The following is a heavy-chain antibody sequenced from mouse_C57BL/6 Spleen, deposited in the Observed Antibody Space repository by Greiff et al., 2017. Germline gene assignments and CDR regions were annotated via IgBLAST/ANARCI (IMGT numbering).Heavy chain of an antibody. CDR2: ILPGSSST. CDR3: ARLDTYGNYRYYFDY. CDR1: GYTFTGYW. V-gene: IGHV1-9*01. J-gene: IGHJ2*01. Sequence: QVQLQQSGAELMKPGASVKLSCKATGYTFTGYWIEWVKQRPGHGLEWIGEILPGSSSTNYNEKFKGKATFTADTSSNTAYMQLSSLTTEDSAIYYCARLDTYGNYRYYFDYWGQGTTLTVSS. D-gene: IGHD2-1*01.